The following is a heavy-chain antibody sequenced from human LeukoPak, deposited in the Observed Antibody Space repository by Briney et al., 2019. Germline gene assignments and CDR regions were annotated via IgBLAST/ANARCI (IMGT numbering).Heavy chain of an antibody. J-gene: IGHJ3*02. CDR1: GGTFSSYA. Sequence: SVKVSCKASGGTFSSYAISWVRQAPGQGLEWMGRIIPIFGAANYAQRFQGRVSIHTDESTSTAYMELSSLRSEDTAVYYCARGFYYDSSGYNYGGFDIWGQGTMVTVSS. V-gene: IGHV1-69*05. D-gene: IGHD3-22*01. CDR2: IIPIFGAA. CDR3: ARGFYYDSSGYNYGGFDI.